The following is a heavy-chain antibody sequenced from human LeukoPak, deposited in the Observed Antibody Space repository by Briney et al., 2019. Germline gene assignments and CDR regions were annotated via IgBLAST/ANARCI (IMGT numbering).Heavy chain of an antibody. D-gene: IGHD3-10*01. V-gene: IGHV1-2*02. CDR2: INPNSGGT. CDR3: ARHSMVRGFDDTDWFDP. J-gene: IGHJ5*02. Sequence: ASVKVSCKASGYTFTGYYMHWVRQAPGQGLEWMGWINPNSGGTNYAQKFQGRVTMTRDTSISTAYMELSRLRSDDTAVYYCARHSMVRGFDDTDWFDPWGQGTLVTVSS. CDR1: GYTFTGYY.